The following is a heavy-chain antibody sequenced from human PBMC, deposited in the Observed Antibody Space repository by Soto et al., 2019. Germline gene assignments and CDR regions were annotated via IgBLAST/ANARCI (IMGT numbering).Heavy chain of an antibody. J-gene: IGHJ5*02. D-gene: IGHD2-15*01. V-gene: IGHV3-11*01. Sequence: PGGSLRLSCAASGFTFSNYYMSWIRQAPGKGLERVSYISSSGSTIYYADSVKGRFTISRDNAKNSLYLQMNSLRAEDTAVYYCARVVIVVVVAATSTQYNWYDPWGQGTQVTVSS. CDR3: ARVVIVVVVAATSTQYNWYDP. CDR2: ISSSGSTI. CDR1: GFTFSNYY.